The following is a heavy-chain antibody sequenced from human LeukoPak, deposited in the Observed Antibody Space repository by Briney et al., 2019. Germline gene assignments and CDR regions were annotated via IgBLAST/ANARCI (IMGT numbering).Heavy chain of an antibody. V-gene: IGHV1-69*05. CDR3: ARGTTVVQSGLFDY. Sequence: SVKVSCKASGGTFSSYAISWVRQAPGQGLEWMGGIIPIFGTANYAQKFQGRVTVTTDESTSTAYMELRSLRFEDTAVYYCARGTTVVQSGLFDYWGQGTLVTVSS. D-gene: IGHD4-17*01. J-gene: IGHJ4*02. CDR2: IIPIFGTA. CDR1: GGTFSSYA.